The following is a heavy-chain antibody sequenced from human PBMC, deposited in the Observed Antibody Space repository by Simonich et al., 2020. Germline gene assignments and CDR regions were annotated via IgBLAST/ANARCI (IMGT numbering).Heavy chain of an antibody. Sequence: EVQLVESGGGLVQPGGSLRLSCAASGFTFSSYEMNWVRQAPGNGLEWVSYISSSGSTIYYAHSVKGRFTITRDKAMNSLYLQMNSLRAEDTAVYYCARDFRLQLVEIGTYYYYGMDVWGQGTTVTVSS. D-gene: IGHD6-6*01. CDR1: GFTFSSYE. V-gene: IGHV3-48*03. J-gene: IGHJ6*02. CDR2: ISSSGSTI. CDR3: ARDFRLQLVEIGTYYYYGMDV.